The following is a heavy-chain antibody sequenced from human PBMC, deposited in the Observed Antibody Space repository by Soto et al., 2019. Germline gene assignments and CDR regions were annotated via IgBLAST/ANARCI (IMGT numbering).Heavy chain of an antibody. CDR2: INHSGST. Sequence: SETLSLTCAVYGGSFSGYYWSWIRQPPGKGLEWIGEINHSGSTNYNPSLKSRVTISVDTSKNQFSLKLSSVTAADTAVYYCARLKRLYGDYGETDFDYWGQGTLVTVSS. V-gene: IGHV4-34*01. CDR3: ARLKRLYGDYGETDFDY. CDR1: GGSFSGYY. D-gene: IGHD4-17*01. J-gene: IGHJ4*02.